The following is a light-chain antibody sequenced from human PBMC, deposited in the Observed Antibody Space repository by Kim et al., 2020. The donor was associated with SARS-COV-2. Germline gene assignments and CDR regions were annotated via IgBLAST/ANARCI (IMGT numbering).Light chain of an antibody. Sequence: SVAPGQTASITCSGDKLGDKYACWYQQKPGQSPVLVIYQDSKRPSGIPERFSGCNSGNTATLTISGTQAMDEADYYCQAWDSSTKVFGTGTKVTVL. J-gene: IGLJ1*01. CDR2: QDS. CDR1: KLGDKY. V-gene: IGLV3-1*01. CDR3: QAWDSSTKV.